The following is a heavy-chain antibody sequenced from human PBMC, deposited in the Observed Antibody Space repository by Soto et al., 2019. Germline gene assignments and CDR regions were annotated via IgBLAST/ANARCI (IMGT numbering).Heavy chain of an antibody. CDR3: ANAFGDYYYGMDV. V-gene: IGHV3-23*01. D-gene: IGHD3-3*01. Sequence: PGGSLRLSCAASGFTFSSYAMSWVRQAPGKGLEWVSAISGSGGSTYYADSVKGRFTISRDNSNKTLYLQMNSLRAEDTAVCYCANAFGDYYYGMDVWGQGTTVTVSS. CDR1: GFTFSSYA. CDR2: ISGSGGST. J-gene: IGHJ6*02.